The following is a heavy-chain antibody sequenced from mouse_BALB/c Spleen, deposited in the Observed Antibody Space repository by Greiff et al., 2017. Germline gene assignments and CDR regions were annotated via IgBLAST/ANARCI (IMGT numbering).Heavy chain of an antibody. Sequence: VMLVESGPGLVAPSQSLSITCTVSGFSLTSYDISWIRQPPGKGLEWLGVIWTGGGTNYNSAFMSRLSISKDNSKSQVFLKMNSLQTDDTAIYYCVRGPYAMDYWGQGTSVTVSS. CDR2: IWTGGGT. V-gene: IGHV2-9-2*01. CDR1: GFSLTSYD. J-gene: IGHJ4*01. CDR3: VRGPYAMDY.